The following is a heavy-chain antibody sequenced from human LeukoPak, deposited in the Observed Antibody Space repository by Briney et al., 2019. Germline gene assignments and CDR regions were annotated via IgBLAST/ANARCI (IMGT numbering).Heavy chain of an antibody. J-gene: IGHJ4*02. V-gene: IGHV4-61*08. CDR1: GGSISSGGYY. D-gene: IGHD5-12*01. CDR3: ARIKPSGYSGYDPFDY. Sequence: SQTLSLTCTVSGGSISSGGYYWSWIRQPPGKGLEWIGYIYYSGSTNYNPSLKSRVTISVDTSKNQFSLKLSSVTAADTAVYYCARIKPSGYSGYDPFDYWGQGTLVTVSS. CDR2: IYYSGST.